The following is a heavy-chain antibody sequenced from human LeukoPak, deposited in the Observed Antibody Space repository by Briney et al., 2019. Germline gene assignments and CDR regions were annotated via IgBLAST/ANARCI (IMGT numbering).Heavy chain of an antibody. CDR3: ARRLYYYNSSGYYYTNFDY. CDR2: INHSGST. V-gene: IGHV4-34*01. J-gene: IGHJ4*02. D-gene: IGHD3-22*01. Sequence: SETLSLTCAVYGGSFSGYYWSWIRQPPGKGLEWIGEINHSGSTNYNPSLKSRVTISVDTSKNQFSLKLSSGTAADTAVYYCARRLYYYNSSGYYYTNFDYWGQGTLVTVSS. CDR1: GGSFSGYY.